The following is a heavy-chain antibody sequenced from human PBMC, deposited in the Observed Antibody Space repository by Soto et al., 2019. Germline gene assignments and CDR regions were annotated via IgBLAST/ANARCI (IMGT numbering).Heavy chain of an antibody. J-gene: IGHJ6*03. Sequence: GGSVRLSCAASGLTFSSDGMHWVRQAPGKGLEWVAVISYDGSNKYYADPVKGRFTISRDNSKNTMYLQMNSLRDEDKAVYYCANDRGYCSGGSCALLYNYMPFWRQGPTVTV. V-gene: IGHV3-30*18. CDR2: ISYDGSNK. CDR1: GLTFSSDG. D-gene: IGHD2-15*01. CDR3: ANDRGYCSGGSCALLYNYMPF.